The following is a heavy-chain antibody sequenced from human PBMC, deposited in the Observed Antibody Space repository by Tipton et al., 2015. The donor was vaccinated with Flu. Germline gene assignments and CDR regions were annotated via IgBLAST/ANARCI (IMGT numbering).Heavy chain of an antibody. V-gene: IGHV4-59*01. Sequence: TLSLTCTVSGGSISTYSWSWIRQPPGKGLEWIGNIYYSGSTNYNPSLKSRVTISVDTSKSQFSLKLSSVTAADTAVYYCARSPGYYFDYWGQGTLVTVSS. J-gene: IGHJ4*02. CDR2: IYYSGST. CDR3: ARSPGYYFDY. CDR1: GGSISTYS.